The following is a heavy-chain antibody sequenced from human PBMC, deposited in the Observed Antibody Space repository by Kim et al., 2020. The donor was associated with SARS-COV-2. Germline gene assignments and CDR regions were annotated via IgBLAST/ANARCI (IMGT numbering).Heavy chain of an antibody. D-gene: IGHD6-13*01. Sequence: YADSVKGRFTISRDNSKNTLYLQMNSLRAEDTAVYYCAKEVGIAAPAFDYWGQGTLVTVSS. J-gene: IGHJ4*02. V-gene: IGHV3-23*01. CDR3: AKEVGIAAPAFDY.